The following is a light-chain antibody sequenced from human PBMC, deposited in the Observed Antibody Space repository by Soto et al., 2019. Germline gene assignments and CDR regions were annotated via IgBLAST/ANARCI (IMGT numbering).Light chain of an antibody. CDR3: QQLNTYPWT. J-gene: IGKJ1*01. CDR1: LTISDSY. V-gene: IGKV3-20*01. Sequence: EIVLTNSPGTLSLSPGERATLSCRASLTISDSYLAWYQQKAGQAPRLVIYGASNRATGIPDRFSGSGSGTDFTLAISSLQPEDFATYYCQQLNTYPWTFGQGTKVEIK. CDR2: GAS.